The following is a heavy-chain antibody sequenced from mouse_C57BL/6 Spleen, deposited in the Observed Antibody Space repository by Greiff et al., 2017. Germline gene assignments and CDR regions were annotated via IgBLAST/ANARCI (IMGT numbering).Heavy chain of an antibody. CDR2: ISDGGSYT. V-gene: IGHV5-4*01. CDR3: ARDGGYSLYAMDY. CDR1: GFTFSSYA. D-gene: IGHD2-3*01. Sequence: DVMLVESGGGLVKPGGSLKLSCAASGFTFSSYAMSWVRQTPEKRLEWVATISDGGSYTYYPDNVKGRFTISRDNAKNNRYLQMSHLKSEDTAMYYCARDGGYSLYAMDYWGQGTSVTVSS. J-gene: IGHJ4*01.